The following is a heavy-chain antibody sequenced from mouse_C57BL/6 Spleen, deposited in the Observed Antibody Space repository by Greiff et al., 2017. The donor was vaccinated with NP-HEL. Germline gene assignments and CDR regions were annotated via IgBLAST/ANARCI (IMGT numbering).Heavy chain of an antibody. CDR1: GYTFTSYW. D-gene: IGHD1-1*01. Sequence: VQLQRSGTVLARPGASVKMSCKTSGYTFTSYWMHWVKQRPGQGLEWIGAIYPGNSDTSYNQKFKGKAKLTAVTSASTAYMELSSLTNEDSAVYYCTREDYYGSSFYAMDYWGQGTSVTVSS. CDR2: IYPGNSDT. CDR3: TREDYYGSSFYAMDY. V-gene: IGHV1-5*01. J-gene: IGHJ4*01.